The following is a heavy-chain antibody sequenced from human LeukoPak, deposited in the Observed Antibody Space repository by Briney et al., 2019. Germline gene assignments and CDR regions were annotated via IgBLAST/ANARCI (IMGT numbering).Heavy chain of an antibody. D-gene: IGHD2/OR15-2a*01. CDR3: ARDTQYYYYTMVV. CDR2: ISYDGSNK. J-gene: IGHJ6*02. CDR1: GFTFSIYA. V-gene: IGHV3-30-3*01. Sequence: GGSLRLSCAASGFTFSIYAMHWVRQAPGKGLEWVAVISYDGSNKYYADSVKGRFSISRDNSKNTLYLQMNSLRAEDTAVYYCARDTQYYYYTMVVWGQGTTVTVSS.